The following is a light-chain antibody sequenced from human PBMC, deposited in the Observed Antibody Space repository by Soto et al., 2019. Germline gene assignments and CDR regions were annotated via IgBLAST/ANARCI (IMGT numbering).Light chain of an antibody. V-gene: IGLV1-44*01. CDR2: SSI. CDR3: AAWDDSLEEYL. J-gene: IGLJ1*01. Sequence: QSVLTQPPSASGTAGQRVTISCSGSASNIGSKSVNWYQQFPGTAPKLLIYSSIYRPSGVPARMSASKSGTSASLAISGLXSEDEADYFCAAWDDSLEEYLFGTGTKVTVL. CDR1: ASNIGSKS.